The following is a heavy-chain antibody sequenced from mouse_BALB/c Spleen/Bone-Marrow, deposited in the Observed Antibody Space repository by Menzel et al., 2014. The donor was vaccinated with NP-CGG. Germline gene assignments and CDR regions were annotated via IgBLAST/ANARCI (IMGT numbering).Heavy chain of an antibody. Sequence: EVKLVESGGGLVQPKGSLKLSCAASGFTFNTYAMNWVRQAPGKGLEWVARIRSKSNNYATYYADSVKDRFTISRDDSQSMLYLQMNNLKTEDTAMYYCVRPHYYGSSYRYAMDYWDQGTSVTVSS. CDR1: GFTFNTYA. V-gene: IGHV10-1*02. CDR3: VRPHYYGSSYRYAMDY. J-gene: IGHJ4*01. D-gene: IGHD1-1*01. CDR2: IRSKSNNYAT.